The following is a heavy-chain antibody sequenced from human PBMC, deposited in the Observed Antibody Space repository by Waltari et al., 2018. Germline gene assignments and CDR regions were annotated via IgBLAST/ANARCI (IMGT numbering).Heavy chain of an antibody. CDR3: ARRTYGDYGNIYYNYYMDV. CDR1: GYTFTNYH. D-gene: IGHD4-17*01. V-gene: IGHV1-46*01. J-gene: IGHJ6*03. CDR2: INPSAGST. Sequence: QVQLVQSGAEVKKPGASVKVSCKASGYTFTNYHMHWVRQAPGQGLEWIGVINPSAGSTSYAPTFQGRVTLNRDTSTSTVYMELRGLTSADTAVYFCARRTYGDYGNIYYNYYMDVWGKGTTVTVSS.